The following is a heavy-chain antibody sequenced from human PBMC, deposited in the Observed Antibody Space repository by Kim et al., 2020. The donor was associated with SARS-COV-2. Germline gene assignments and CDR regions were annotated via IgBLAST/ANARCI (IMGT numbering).Heavy chain of an antibody. D-gene: IGHD3-10*01. Sequence: ASVKVSCKASGYTFTSYAMHWVRQAPGQRLEWMGWINAGNGNTKYSQKFQGRVTITRDTSASTAYMELSSLRSEDTAVYYCARFSVSEMAVDPIGGYDYWGQGTLVTVSS. CDR3: ARFSVSEMAVDPIGGYDY. CDR1: GYTFTSYA. J-gene: IGHJ4*02. CDR2: INAGNGNT. V-gene: IGHV1-3*01.